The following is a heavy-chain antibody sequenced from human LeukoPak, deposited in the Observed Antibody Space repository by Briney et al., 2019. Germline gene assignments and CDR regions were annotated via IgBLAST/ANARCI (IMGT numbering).Heavy chain of an antibody. CDR1: GFTFSNFW. CDR2: IKQDGSEK. J-gene: IGHJ4*02. D-gene: IGHD5-24*01. Sequence: GGSLSLSCATSGFTFSNFWMSWVRQAPGKGLEWVANIKQDGSEKYYVDSVKGRFTISRDNAKNSLYLQMNSLRAEDTAVYYCANGDGFDYWGQGTLVTVSS. V-gene: IGHV3-7*01. CDR3: ANGDGFDY.